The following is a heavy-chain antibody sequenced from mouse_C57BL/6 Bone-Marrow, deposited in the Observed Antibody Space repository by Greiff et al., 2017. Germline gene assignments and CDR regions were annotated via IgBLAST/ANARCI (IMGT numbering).Heavy chain of an antibody. Sequence: QVQLQQPGAELVRPGTSVKLSCKASGYTFTSYWMHWVKQRPGQGLAWIGVIDPSDSYTNYNQKFKGKATLTVDTSSSTAYMQLSSLTSEDSAVYYCAGTVVAHWYCDVWGTGTTVTVSS. CDR3: AGTVVAHWYCDV. V-gene: IGHV1-59*01. CDR2: IDPSDSYT. D-gene: IGHD1-1*01. CDR1: GYTFTSYW. J-gene: IGHJ1*03.